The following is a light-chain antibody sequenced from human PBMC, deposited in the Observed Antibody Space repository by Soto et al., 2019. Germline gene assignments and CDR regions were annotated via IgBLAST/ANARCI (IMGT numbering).Light chain of an antibody. J-gene: IGKJ5*01. CDR2: GAS. Sequence: EIVLTQSPGTLSLSPGERATLSCRASQSVSNSYLSCYQQTPGQAPSLLIYGASNRSTGIPDRFCGSGSETDYTLTIIRLEPEDFSVYYCQQYGTTRITFGQGTRLEIK. V-gene: IGKV3-20*01. CDR1: QSVSNSY. CDR3: QQYGTTRIT.